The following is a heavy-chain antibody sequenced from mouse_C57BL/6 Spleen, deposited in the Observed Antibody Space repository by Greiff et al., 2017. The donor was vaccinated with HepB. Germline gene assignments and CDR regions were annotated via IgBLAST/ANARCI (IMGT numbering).Heavy chain of an antibody. CDR3: ARQVTTVVASPDV. D-gene: IGHD1-1*01. V-gene: IGHV5-6*02. CDR2: ISSGGSYT. Sequence: DVKLVESGGDLMKPGGSLKLSCAASGFTFSSYGMSWVRQTPDKRLEWVATISSGGSYTYYPDSVKGRFTISRDNAKNTLYLQMSSLKSEDTAMYYCARQVTTVVASPDVWGTGTTVTVAS. J-gene: IGHJ1*03. CDR1: GFTFSSYG.